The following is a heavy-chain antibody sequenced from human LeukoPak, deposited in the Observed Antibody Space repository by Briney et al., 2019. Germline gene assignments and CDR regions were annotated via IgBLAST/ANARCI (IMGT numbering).Heavy chain of an antibody. CDR1: GFTFSTYG. J-gene: IGHJ6*02. CDR2: IWYDGSNK. Sequence: GRSLRLSCAASGFTFSTYGMHWVRQAPGKGLEWVAVIWYDGSNKYYADSVKGRFTISRDNSKNTLYLQMNSLRAEDTAVYYCARARTGTNYYYYGMDVWGQGTTVTVSS. V-gene: IGHV3-33*01. CDR3: ARARTGTNYYYYGMDV. D-gene: IGHD1/OR15-1a*01.